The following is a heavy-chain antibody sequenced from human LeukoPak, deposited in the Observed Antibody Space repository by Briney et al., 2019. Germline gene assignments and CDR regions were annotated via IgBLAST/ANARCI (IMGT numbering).Heavy chain of an antibody. CDR1: GFTFSSYW. D-gene: IGHD5-18*01. CDR2: ISSSSSYI. V-gene: IGHV3-21*01. J-gene: IGHJ4*02. Sequence: GGSLRLSCAASGFTFSSYWMHWVRHAPGKGLEWVSSISSSSSYIYYADSVKDRFTISRDNAKNSLYLQMNSLRAEDTAVYYCARDMAIQNADYWGQGTLVTVSS. CDR3: ARDMAIQNADY.